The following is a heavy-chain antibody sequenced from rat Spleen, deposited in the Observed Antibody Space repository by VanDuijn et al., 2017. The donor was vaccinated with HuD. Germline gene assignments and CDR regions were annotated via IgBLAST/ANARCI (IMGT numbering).Heavy chain of an antibody. D-gene: IGHD1-7*01. Sequence: QVQLKESGPGLVQPSQTLSLTCTVSGFSLTSYNVHWVRQPPGKGLEWMGVIWTGRSTDYNSTLKSRLSISRDTSKSQVFLKMNSLQTEDIATYYCAREGTTGMDWYFDFWGPGTMVTVSS. CDR2: IWTGRST. CDR3: AREGTTGMDWYFDF. CDR1: GFSLTSYN. J-gene: IGHJ1*01. V-gene: IGHV2-30*01.